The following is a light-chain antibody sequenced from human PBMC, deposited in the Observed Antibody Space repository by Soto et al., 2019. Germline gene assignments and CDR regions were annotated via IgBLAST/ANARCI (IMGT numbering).Light chain of an antibody. CDR3: QQSYNTRA. Sequence: DIQMTQSPSSLSASIGDRVTISCRASESVLRYLNWYQHKPGTAPRLVISDTSKLESGVPSRFSGSGSGTHFTLTITSLQPEDFATYYCQQSYNTRAFGQGTKVDIK. CDR1: ESVLRY. CDR2: DTS. J-gene: IGKJ1*01. V-gene: IGKV1-39*01.